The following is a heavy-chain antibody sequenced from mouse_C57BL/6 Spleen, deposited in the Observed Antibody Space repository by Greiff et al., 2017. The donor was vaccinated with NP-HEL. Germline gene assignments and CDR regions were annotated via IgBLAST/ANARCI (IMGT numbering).Heavy chain of an antibody. D-gene: IGHD4-1*01. V-gene: IGHV5-16*01. CDR1: GFTFSDYY. J-gene: IGHJ4*01. CDR3: AREGLGSYAMDY. Sequence: EVNLVESEGGLVQPGSSMKLSCTASGFTFSDYYMAWVRQVPEKGLEWVANINYDGSSTYYLDSLKSRFIISRDNAKNILYLQMSSLKSEDTATYYCAREGLGSYAMDYWGQGTSVTVSS. CDR2: INYDGSST.